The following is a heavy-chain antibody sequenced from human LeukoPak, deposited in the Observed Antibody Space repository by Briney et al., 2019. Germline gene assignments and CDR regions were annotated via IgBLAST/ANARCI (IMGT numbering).Heavy chain of an antibody. Sequence: GGSLRLSCAASGFTFDDYAMHWVRQAPGKGLEWVSSINGNSGSTSYVDSVKGRFTISKDNSKNTLYLQMNSLRAEDTAVYYCAKDRQLWPPVYLDYWGQGTLVTVSS. V-gene: IGHV3-23*01. CDR2: INGNSGST. D-gene: IGHD3-10*01. CDR1: GFTFDDYA. CDR3: AKDRQLWPPVYLDY. J-gene: IGHJ4*02.